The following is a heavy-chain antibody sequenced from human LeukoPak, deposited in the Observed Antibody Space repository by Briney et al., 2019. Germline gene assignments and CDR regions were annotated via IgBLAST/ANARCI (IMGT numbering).Heavy chain of an antibody. D-gene: IGHD3-10*01. J-gene: IGHJ4*02. V-gene: IGHV1-18*01. CDR3: AREEALAYYYGSGEPLDY. CDR2: ISAYNGNT. Sequence: ASVKLSCKASGYTFTSYGISWVRQAPGQGLEWMGWISAYNGNTNYAQKLQGRVTMTTDTSTSTAYMELRSLRSDDTAVYYCAREEALAYYYGSGEPLDYWGQGTLVTVSS. CDR1: GYTFTSYG.